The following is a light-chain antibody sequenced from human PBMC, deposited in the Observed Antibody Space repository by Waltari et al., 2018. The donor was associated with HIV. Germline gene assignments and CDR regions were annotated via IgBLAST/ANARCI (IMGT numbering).Light chain of an antibody. CDR1: QSVRTS. CDR2: GAP. Sequence: EIVLTQSPATLSVSPGERATLSCRASQSVRTSLAWYQQVPGQPPRPLVYGAPTRATDIPARFSGSGSGTDFTLTISSLQSEDFAVYYCQQYYNWPPLTFGGGTKVEI. J-gene: IGKJ4*01. V-gene: IGKV3-15*01. CDR3: QQYYNWPPLT.